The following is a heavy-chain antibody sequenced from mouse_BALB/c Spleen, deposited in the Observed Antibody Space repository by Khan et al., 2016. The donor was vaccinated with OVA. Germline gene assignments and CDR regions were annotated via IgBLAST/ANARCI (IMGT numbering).Heavy chain of an antibody. CDR1: GFSLTSFA. J-gene: IGHJ4*01. Sequence: VQLQESGPDLVAPSQSLSITCSVSGFSLTSFAIHWVRQPPGKGLEWLVVIWSDGRTTYNSSLKSRLSISKANSKSQVFLKINSLQTDDTAMYYCARHQFPLSMDYWGQGTSVTVAS. CDR2: IWSDGRT. V-gene: IGHV2-6-2*01. CDR3: ARHQFPLSMDY.